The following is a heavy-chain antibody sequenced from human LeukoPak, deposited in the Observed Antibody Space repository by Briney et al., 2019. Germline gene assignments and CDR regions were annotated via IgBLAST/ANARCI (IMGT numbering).Heavy chain of an antibody. CDR2: ISSSGSTI. Sequence: GGSLRLSCAASGFTFSSYEMNWVRQAPGKGLEWVSYISSSGSTIYYADSVKGRFTISRDNANNSLSLQMNSLRAEDTAVYYCARELYYYGSGSYYWDFRGQGILVTVSS. CDR3: ARELYYYGSGSYYWDF. V-gene: IGHV3-48*03. CDR1: GFTFSSYE. J-gene: IGHJ4*02. D-gene: IGHD3-10*01.